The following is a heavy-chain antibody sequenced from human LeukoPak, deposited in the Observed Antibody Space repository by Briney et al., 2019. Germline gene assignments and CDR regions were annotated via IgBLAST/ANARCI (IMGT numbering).Heavy chain of an antibody. CDR1: GYRFSDYT. J-gene: IGHJ1*01. V-gene: IGHV1-2*02. D-gene: IGHD3-3*01. CDR2: INPNSGGT. CDR3: ARAQSITIFGVTGQH. Sequence: ASVKVSCKASGYRFSDYTITWVRQAPGQGLEWMGWINPNSGGTNYAQKFQGRVTMTRDTSISTAYMELSRLRSDDTAVYYCARAQSITIFGVTGQHWGQGTLVTVSS.